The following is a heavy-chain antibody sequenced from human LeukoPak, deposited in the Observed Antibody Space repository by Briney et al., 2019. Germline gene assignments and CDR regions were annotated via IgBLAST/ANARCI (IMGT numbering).Heavy chain of an antibody. J-gene: IGHJ3*02. Sequence: GGSLRLSCAASGFTFSSYSMNWVRQAPGKGLEWVSSISSSSSYIYYADSVKGRFTISRDNAKNSLYLQMNSLRAEDTAVYYCARGAESYDLWSGTQDAFDIWGQGTMVTVSS. CDR1: GFTFSSYS. CDR2: ISSSSSYI. D-gene: IGHD3-3*01. V-gene: IGHV3-21*01. CDR3: ARGAESYDLWSGTQDAFDI.